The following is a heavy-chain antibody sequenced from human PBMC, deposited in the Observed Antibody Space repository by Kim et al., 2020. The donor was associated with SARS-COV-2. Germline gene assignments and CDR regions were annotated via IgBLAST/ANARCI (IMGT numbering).Heavy chain of an antibody. CDR2: ISAYNGNT. CDR3: ARTYYDFWSGYSNDQ. J-gene: IGHJ5*02. CDR1: GYTFTSYG. V-gene: IGHV1-18*04. Sequence: ASVKVSCKASGYTFTSYGISWVRQAPGQGLEWMGWISAYNGNTNYAQKLQGRVTMTTDTSTSTAYMELRSLRSDDTAVYYCARTYYDFWSGYSNDQWGQGTLVTVSS. D-gene: IGHD3-3*01.